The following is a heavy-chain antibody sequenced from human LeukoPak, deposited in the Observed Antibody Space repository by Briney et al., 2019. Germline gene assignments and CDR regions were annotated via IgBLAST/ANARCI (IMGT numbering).Heavy chain of an antibody. CDR2: IYYSGST. V-gene: IGHV4-39*01. CDR3: ARLIDSSGTERPGWFDP. CDR1: GGSISSSSYY. Sequence: PSETLSVTCTVSGGSISSSSYYWGWIRQPPGKGLEWIGSIYYSGSTYYNPSLKSRVTISVDTSKNQFSLKLSSVTAADTAVYYCARLIDSSGTERPGWFDPWGQGTLVTVSS. D-gene: IGHD3-22*01. J-gene: IGHJ5*02.